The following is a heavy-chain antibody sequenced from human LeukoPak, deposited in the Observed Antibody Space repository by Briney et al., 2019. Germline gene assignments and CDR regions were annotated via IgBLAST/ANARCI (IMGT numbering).Heavy chain of an antibody. Sequence: GGSLRLSCAASGFTFSRHAMNWVRQAPGKGLEWVAVISYDGSNKYYADSVKGRFTISRDNSKNTLYLQMNSLRAEDTAVYYCARGGDGYSIWGQGTLVTVSS. CDR2: ISYDGSNK. CDR1: GFTFSRHA. D-gene: IGHD5-24*01. V-gene: IGHV3-30*01. CDR3: ARGGDGYSI. J-gene: IGHJ4*02.